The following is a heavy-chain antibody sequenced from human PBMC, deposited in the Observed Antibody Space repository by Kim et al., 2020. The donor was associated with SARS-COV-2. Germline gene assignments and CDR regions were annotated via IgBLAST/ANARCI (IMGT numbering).Heavy chain of an antibody. J-gene: IGHJ4*02. V-gene: IGHV1-69*04. CDR3: ARDDDYDSSGYYNY. D-gene: IGHD3-22*01. Sequence: AQRFQGRVTSAADKSTSTAYMELSSLRSEDTAVYYCARDDDYDSSGYYNYWGQGTLVTVSS.